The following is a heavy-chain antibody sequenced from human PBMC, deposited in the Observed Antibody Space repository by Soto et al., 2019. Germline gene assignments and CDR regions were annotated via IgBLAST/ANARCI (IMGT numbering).Heavy chain of an antibody. CDR1: GGSISSGGFY. CDR2: IYYSGST. V-gene: IGHV4-31*03. Sequence: LSLTCTVSGGSISSGGFYWSWNRQHPGKGLEWIGYIYYSGSTYYNPSLKSRVTISVDTSKNQFSLKLSSATAADTAVYYCARVIRLGYYGMDVWGQGTTVTVSS. J-gene: IGHJ6*02. CDR3: ARVIRLGYYGMDV. D-gene: IGHD3-16*01.